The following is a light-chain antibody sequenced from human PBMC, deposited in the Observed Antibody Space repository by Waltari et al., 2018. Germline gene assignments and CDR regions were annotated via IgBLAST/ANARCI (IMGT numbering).Light chain of an antibody. J-gene: IGLJ2*01. CDR2: DVS. V-gene: IGLV2-14*01. CDR3: SSYTSSTTGI. Sequence: SALTQPDSVSASPGQSITISCTGVSIDVGSYEYVSWYQQHPGKAPKVIIYDVSNRPSGVSNRFSGSKSGSSASLTISGLQAEDEADYYCSSYTSSTTGIFGGGTKLTVL. CDR1: SIDVGSYEY.